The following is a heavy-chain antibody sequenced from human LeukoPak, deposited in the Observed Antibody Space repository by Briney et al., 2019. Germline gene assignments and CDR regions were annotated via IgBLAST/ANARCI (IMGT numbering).Heavy chain of an antibody. CDR1: GGSFSGYY. Sequence: SETLSLTCAVYGGSFSGYYWSWIRQPPGKGLEWIGEINHSGSTNYNPSLKSRVTMSVDTSKNQFSLKLSSVTAADTAVYYCARDWTEGPDPWGQGTLVTVSS. CDR2: INHSGST. D-gene: IGHD3/OR15-3a*01. J-gene: IGHJ5*02. V-gene: IGHV4-34*01. CDR3: ARDWTEGPDP.